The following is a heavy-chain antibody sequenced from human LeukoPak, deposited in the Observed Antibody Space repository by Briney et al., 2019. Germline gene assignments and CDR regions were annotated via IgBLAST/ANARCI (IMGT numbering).Heavy chain of an antibody. V-gene: IGHV3-23*01. CDR3: AKDPRDHTYGWSWRYFDY. Sequence: PGGTLRLSCAASGFTFSSYGMSWVRQAPGKGLEWVSAISGSGGSTYYADSVKGRFTISRDNSKNTLYLQMNSLRADDTAVYYCAKDPRDHTYGWSWRYFDYWGQGTLVTVSS. J-gene: IGHJ4*02. D-gene: IGHD5-18*01. CDR1: GFTFSSYG. CDR2: ISGSGGST.